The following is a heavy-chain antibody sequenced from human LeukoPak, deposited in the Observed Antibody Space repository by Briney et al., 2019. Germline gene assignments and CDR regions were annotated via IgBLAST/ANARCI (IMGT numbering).Heavy chain of an antibody. D-gene: IGHD3-10*01. J-gene: IGHJ4*02. V-gene: IGHV3-23*01. Sequence: GGSLRLSCAASGFTFSTYAMSWVRQAPGKGLEWVSVISYSGDNTYYADSVKGRFTISRDNSKNTLYLQMNSLRAEDTALYYCARDWTGDSDGIDSWGQGTLVTVSS. CDR2: ISYSGDNT. CDR1: GFTFSTYA. CDR3: ARDWTGDSDGIDS.